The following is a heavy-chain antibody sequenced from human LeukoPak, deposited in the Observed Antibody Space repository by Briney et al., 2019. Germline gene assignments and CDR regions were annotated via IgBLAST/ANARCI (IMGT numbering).Heavy chain of an antibody. Sequence: GGSLRLSCAASGFTFGSYSMNWVRQAPGKGLEWVSYIHSSGHTIYYADSVKGRFTISRDNAKNSLYLQMNSLRAEDTAVYYCAKISGYSSGWPYFDYWGQGTLVTVSS. CDR2: IHSSGHTI. CDR3: AKISGYSSGWPYFDY. CDR1: GFTFGSYS. V-gene: IGHV3-48*01. D-gene: IGHD6-19*01. J-gene: IGHJ4*02.